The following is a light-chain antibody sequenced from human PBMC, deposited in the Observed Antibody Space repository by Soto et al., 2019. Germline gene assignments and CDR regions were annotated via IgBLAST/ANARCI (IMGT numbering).Light chain of an antibody. CDR1: QDISNY. V-gene: IGKV1-33*01. Sequence: DIQMTQSPSSLSASVGDRVTITCQASQDISNYLNWYQQKPGKAPKLLIYDASNLETGVPSRFSGSGSGTDFTFTISSLQPKDIATYYCQQYDNLPSFTFGPGTKVDIK. J-gene: IGKJ3*01. CDR3: QQYDNLPSFT. CDR2: DAS.